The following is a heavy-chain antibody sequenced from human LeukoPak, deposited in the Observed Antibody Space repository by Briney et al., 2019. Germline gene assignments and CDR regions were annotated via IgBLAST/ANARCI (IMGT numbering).Heavy chain of an antibody. CDR3: ARMGGSGSDY. Sequence: GASVKVSCKASGYTFTGYYMHWVRQAPGQGLEWMGWINPNSGGTNYAQKFQGRVTITRNTSISTAYMELSSLRSEDTAVYYCARMGGSGSDYWGQGTLVTVSS. CDR1: GYTFTGYY. V-gene: IGHV1-2*02. J-gene: IGHJ4*02. D-gene: IGHD3-10*01. CDR2: INPNSGGT.